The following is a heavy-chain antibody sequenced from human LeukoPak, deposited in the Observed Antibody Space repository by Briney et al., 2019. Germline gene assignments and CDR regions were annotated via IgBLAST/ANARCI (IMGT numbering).Heavy chain of an antibody. Sequence: SETLSLTCAVYGGSFSGYYWSWIRQPPGKGLEWIGEINHSGSTNYNPSLKSRVTISVDTSKNQFSLKLSSVTAADTAVYFCARGPPTDYYDSSGFYYVFDYWGQGSLVTVSS. CDR2: INHSGST. V-gene: IGHV4-34*01. J-gene: IGHJ4*02. CDR3: ARGPPTDYYDSSGFYYVFDY. CDR1: GGSFSGYY. D-gene: IGHD3-22*01.